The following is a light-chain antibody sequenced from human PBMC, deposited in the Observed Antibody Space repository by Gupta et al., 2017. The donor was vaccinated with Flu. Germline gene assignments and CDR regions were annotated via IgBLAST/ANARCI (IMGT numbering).Light chain of an antibody. J-gene: IGLJ1*01. CDR3: SAYADSNKRV. CDR2: EVS. CDR1: SDDVGGFNF. V-gene: IGLV2-8*01. Sequence: SVTISSTGTSDDVGGFNFVAWYQQHPGRPHNLIIYEVSRRPAAAPGRFSGSKAGITASLTVSVPQVEEEADYYCSAYADSNKRVFGTGTKVTVL.